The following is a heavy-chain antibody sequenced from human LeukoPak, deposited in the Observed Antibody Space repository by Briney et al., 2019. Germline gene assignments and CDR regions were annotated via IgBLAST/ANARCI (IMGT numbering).Heavy chain of an antibody. V-gene: IGHV3-30-3*01. CDR3: ARDLSADDY. Sequence: GGSLRPSCAVPGFTFSSYAMHWVRQAPGKWLEWLAVISYDGSNKYYADTVKGRFTTSRDNSKNSLYLQMNSLRAEDTAVYYCARDLSADDYWGQGTLVTVSS. CDR2: ISYDGSNK. J-gene: IGHJ4*02. CDR1: GFTFSSYA.